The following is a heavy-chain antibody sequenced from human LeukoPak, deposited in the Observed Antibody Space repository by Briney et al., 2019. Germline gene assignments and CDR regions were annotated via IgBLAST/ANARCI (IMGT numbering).Heavy chain of an antibody. CDR3: ARPYYYDSRIDP. D-gene: IGHD3-22*01. V-gene: IGHV4-30-4*01. J-gene: IGHJ5*02. CDR2: MYYSGST. CDR1: GGSISSGDYY. Sequence: SETLSLTCTVSGGSISSGDYYWSWIRQPPGKGLEWIAYMYYSGSTYYNPSLKSRITMSADTSKDQLSLKLSSVTAADTAVYYCARPYYYDSRIDPWGQGILVTVSS.